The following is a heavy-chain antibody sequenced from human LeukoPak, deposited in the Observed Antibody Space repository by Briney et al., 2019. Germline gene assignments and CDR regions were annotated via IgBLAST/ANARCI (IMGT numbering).Heavy chain of an antibody. CDR1: GGSISSNGYY. V-gene: IGHV4-39*07. CDR3: ARTTEGGYSGYFYYYYMDV. CDR2: MYYSGST. Sequence: SETLSLTCSVSGGSISSNGYYWGWIRRPPGKGLEWIASMYYSGSTNYKSSLKSRVTISVDTSKNHFSLKLSSVTAADTAVYYCARTTEGGYSGYFYYYYMDVWGKGTTVTISS. D-gene: IGHD5-12*01. J-gene: IGHJ6*03.